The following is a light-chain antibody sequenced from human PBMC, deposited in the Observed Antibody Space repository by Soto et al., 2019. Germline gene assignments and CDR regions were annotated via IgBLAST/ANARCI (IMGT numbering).Light chain of an antibody. Sequence: EIVMTQSPATLSVSPGERATLSCRASQSIGGSLAWCQQKPGQAPSLLIYGASNRATGVPARFSGSGSGTDFTLTISSLQSEDFAVYYCQQYSNWWAFGQGTKVEIK. CDR1: QSIGGS. CDR3: QQYSNWWA. CDR2: GAS. J-gene: IGKJ1*01. V-gene: IGKV3-15*01.